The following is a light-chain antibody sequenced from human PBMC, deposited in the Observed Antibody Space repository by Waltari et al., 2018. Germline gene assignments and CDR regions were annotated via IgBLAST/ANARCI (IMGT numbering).Light chain of an antibody. V-gene: IGKV1-5*03. CDR3: QQYNIYPYT. J-gene: IGKJ2*01. CDR1: ANIHTW. Sequence: DIQMTQSPSTLSAFVGDTVTINCRASANIHTWLAWYQQKPGKAPKLLIYGASSLKSGVPSRFSGSGYGTQYTLTIDSLQADDIATYYCQQYNIYPYTFGQGTKLEIK. CDR2: GAS.